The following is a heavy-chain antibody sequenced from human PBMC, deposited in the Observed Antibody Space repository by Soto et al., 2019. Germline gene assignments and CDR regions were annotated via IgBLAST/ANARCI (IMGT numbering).Heavy chain of an antibody. CDR2: INGGGARA. CDR3: AKEREAGWYYFDF. V-gene: IGHV3-23*01. J-gene: IGHJ4*02. CDR1: GCTFSGYS. D-gene: IGHD6-19*01. Sequence: AETLCLSCAVYGCTFSGYSRTWIRQPPGKGLEWVSIINGGGARAYYADAVKGRFTISRNNSKNTLYLQMNSLRVEDTAIYYCAKEREAGWYYFDFWGQGILVTVYS.